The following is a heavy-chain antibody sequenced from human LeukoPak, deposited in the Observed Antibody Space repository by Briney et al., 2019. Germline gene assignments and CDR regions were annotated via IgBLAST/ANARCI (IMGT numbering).Heavy chain of an antibody. V-gene: IGHV4-59*01. D-gene: IGHD3-10*01. CDR2: IYYSGST. CDR1: GGSISSYY. Sequence: SQTLSLTCTVSGGSISSYYWSWIRQPPGKGLEWIGYIYYSGSTNYNPSLKSRVTISVDTSKNQFSLKLSSVTAADTAVYYCARVRTIWFGELLGYYYGMDVWGQGTTVTVSS. J-gene: IGHJ6*02. CDR3: ARVRTIWFGELLGYYYGMDV.